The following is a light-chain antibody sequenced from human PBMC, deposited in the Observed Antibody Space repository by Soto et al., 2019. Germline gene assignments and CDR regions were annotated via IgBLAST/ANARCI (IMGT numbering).Light chain of an antibody. Sequence: IVMTHSPATLSVSPGERATLSCRASQSVSSSYLAWYQQKPGQAPRLLIYGASSRATGIPDRFSGSGSGTDFTLTISRLEPEDFAVYYCQQYGSSPLTFGGGTKVDIK. CDR2: GAS. CDR3: QQYGSSPLT. V-gene: IGKV3-20*01. J-gene: IGKJ4*01. CDR1: QSVSSSY.